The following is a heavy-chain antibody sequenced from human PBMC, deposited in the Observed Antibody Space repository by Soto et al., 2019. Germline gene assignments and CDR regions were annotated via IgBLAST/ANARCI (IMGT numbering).Heavy chain of an antibody. CDR2: NNGGNGNT. D-gene: IGHD5-12*01. CDR3: ASTRKGNSGYDYYFYGMDV. V-gene: IGHV1-3*01. CDR1: GYTFPNYA. J-gene: IGHJ6*02. Sequence: QVQLVQSGAEVKKPGASVKVSCEASGYTFPNYAIHWVRQAPGQGLEWMGWNNGGNGNTKYSKKFQGRVTITRDTSATTSYMELSSLRSEDTAVYYCASTRKGNSGYDYYFYGMDVWGQGTTVTVSS.